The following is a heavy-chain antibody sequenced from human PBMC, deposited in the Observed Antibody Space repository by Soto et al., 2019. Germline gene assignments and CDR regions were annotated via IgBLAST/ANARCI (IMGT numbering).Heavy chain of an antibody. CDR1: GGTFSSYT. CDR2: IIPIIGIA. V-gene: IGHV1-69*02. D-gene: IGHD3-9*01. CDR3: ARLDRIEDYYFYMDF. Sequence: SVKVSCKASGGTFSSYTISWVRQAPGQGLEWMGRIIPIIGIANYAQKFQGRVTITADKSTSTAYMDLSSLRSEDTAVYYCARLDRIEDYYFYMDFWGKGTTVTVSS. J-gene: IGHJ6*03.